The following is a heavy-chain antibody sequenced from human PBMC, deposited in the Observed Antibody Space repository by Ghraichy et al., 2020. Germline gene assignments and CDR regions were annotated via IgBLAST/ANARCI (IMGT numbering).Heavy chain of an antibody. CDR2: IIPIFGTA. D-gene: IGHD6-6*01. CDR3: ARVVLSSSSPQPLDATWFDP. J-gene: IGHJ5*02. V-gene: IGHV1-69*13. Sequence: SVKVSCKASGGPFSSYAISLVRQAPGQGLEWMGGIIPIFGTANYAQKFQGRVTITADESTSTAYMELSSLRSEDTAVYYCARVVLSSSSPQPLDATWFDPWGQ. CDR1: GGPFSSYA.